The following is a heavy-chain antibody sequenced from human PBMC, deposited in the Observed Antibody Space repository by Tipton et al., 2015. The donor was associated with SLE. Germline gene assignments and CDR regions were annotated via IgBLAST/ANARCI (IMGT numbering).Heavy chain of an antibody. J-gene: IGHJ4*02. D-gene: IGHD3/OR15-3a*01. CDR1: GVSINSHY. Sequence: TLSLTCTVSGVSINSHYWSWIRQPPGKGLEWIGYIYYSGGTNYNPSLKSRVTISVDTSKNQFSLKLSSVTAADTAVYYCASGLSFDYWGQGTLVTVSS. CDR2: IYYSGGT. CDR3: ASGLSFDY. V-gene: IGHV4-59*11.